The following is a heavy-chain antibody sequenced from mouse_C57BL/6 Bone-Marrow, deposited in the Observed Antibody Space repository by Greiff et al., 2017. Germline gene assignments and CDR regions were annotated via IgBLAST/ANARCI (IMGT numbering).Heavy chain of an antibody. V-gene: IGHV1-55*01. CDR2: IDPGSGST. CDR3: AREDGNYVGDY. D-gene: IGHD2-1*01. J-gene: IGHJ2*01. Sequence: VQLQQPGAELVKPGASVKMSCKASGYTFTSYWITWVKQRPGQGLEWIGDIDPGSGSTNYNEKFKSKATLTVDTSSSTAYMQRSSLTSEDAAVYYCAREDGNYVGDYWGQGTTLTVSS. CDR1: GYTFTSYW.